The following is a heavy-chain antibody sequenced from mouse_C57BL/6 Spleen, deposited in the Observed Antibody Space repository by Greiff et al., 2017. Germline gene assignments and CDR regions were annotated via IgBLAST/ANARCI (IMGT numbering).Heavy chain of an antibody. CDR3: TREDGYDGESAMDY. Sequence: VQLKQSGTVLARPGASVKMSCKTSGYTFTSYWMHWVKQRPGQGLEWIGAIYPGNSDTSYNQKFKGKAKLTAVTSASTAYMELSSLTNEDSAVYYCTREDGYDGESAMDYWGQGASVTVSS. CDR2: IYPGNSDT. J-gene: IGHJ4*01. V-gene: IGHV1-5*01. CDR1: GYTFTSYW. D-gene: IGHD2-2*01.